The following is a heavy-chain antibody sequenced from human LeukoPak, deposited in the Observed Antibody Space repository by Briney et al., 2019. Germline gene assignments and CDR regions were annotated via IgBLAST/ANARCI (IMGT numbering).Heavy chain of an antibody. CDR1: GYTFTNYY. CDR2: ISPNSGGT. J-gene: IGHJ6*03. CDR3: ARAIVVVPAYMDV. V-gene: IGHV1-2*02. Sequence: GASVKVSCKASGYTFTNYYIHWVRQAPGQGLEWMGWISPNSGGTNYAQKFQGRVTMTRDTSISTAYMELSRLRSDDTAVYYCARAIVVVPAYMDVWGKGTTVTVSS. D-gene: IGHD2-2*01.